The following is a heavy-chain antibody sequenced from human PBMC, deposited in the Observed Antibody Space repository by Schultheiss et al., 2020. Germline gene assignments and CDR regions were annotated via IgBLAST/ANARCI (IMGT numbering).Heavy chain of an antibody. CDR2: IRSKAYGGTT. J-gene: IGHJ4*02. V-gene: IGHV3-49*04. Sequence: GGSLRLSCAAAGFTFSSYEMNWVRQAPGKGLEWVGFIRSKAYGGTTEYAASVKGRFTISRDDSKSIAYLQMNSLKTEDTAVYYCTRDQELWLVGGPVQYYFDYWGQGTLVTVSS. CDR1: GFTFSSYE. D-gene: IGHD6-19*01. CDR3: TRDQELWLVGGPVQYYFDY.